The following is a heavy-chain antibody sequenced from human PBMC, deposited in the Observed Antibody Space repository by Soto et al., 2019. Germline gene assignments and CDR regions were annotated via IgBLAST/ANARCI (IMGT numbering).Heavy chain of an antibody. J-gene: IGHJ4*02. CDR3: ARGGVRGTTSRGQVYN. V-gene: IGHV3-11*06. CDR2: ISSSSDYT. Sequence: QVQVVESGGGLVKPGGSLRLSCAASGFTFSDYYMNWIRQAPGKGLEWVSYISSSSDYTKYADSVKGRFTISRDNAKISLYLQMNTLRAEETAVYYCARGGVRGTTSRGQVYNWGQGALVTGPS. D-gene: IGHD1-7*01. CDR1: GFTFSDYY.